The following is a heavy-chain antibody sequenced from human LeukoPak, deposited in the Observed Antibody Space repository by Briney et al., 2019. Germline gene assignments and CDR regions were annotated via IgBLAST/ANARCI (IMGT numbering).Heavy chain of an antibody. D-gene: IGHD6-19*01. CDR1: GFTFTNFA. CDR2: IWYDGSQK. J-gene: IGHJ4*02. CDR3: AGAYSAGWFSY. Sequence: GGSLRLSCAASGFTFTNFAMHWVRQAPGKGLEWVAVIWYDGSQKHYADSVNGRFTISRDDSKNTLFLQMSGLRDDDTAMYYCAGAYSAGWFSYWGQGTPVIVSS. V-gene: IGHV3-33*08.